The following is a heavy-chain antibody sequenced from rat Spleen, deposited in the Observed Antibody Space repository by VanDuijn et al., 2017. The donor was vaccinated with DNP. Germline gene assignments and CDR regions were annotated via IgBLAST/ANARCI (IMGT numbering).Heavy chain of an antibody. J-gene: IGHJ2*01. D-gene: IGHD1-9*01. CDR3: AREDTYYGYNYLDY. CDR2: IYTGSGGT. CDR1: GYTFTSHY. V-gene: IGHV1-43*01. Sequence: QVQLQQSGAELAKPGSSVKISCKASGYTFTSHYIGWIKQTTGQGLEYIGYIYTGSGGTNYNEKFKGKATLTVDKSSSTAFMQLSSLTPDDSAVYYCAREDTYYGYNYLDYWGQGVMVTVSS.